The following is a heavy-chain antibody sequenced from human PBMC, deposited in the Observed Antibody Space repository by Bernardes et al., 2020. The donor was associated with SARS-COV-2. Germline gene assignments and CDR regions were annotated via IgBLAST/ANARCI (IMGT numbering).Heavy chain of an antibody. CDR1: GGSISSVAHY. Sequence: SEPLSLTCTVSGGSISSVAHYWSWVLQPAGKGLEWIGRIYASGTAADYNPSLKSRATISLDTSNQFSLNLSSVTAADTAVYYCARDEYRGSWYGWFDPWGQGILVTVSS. CDR3: ARDEYRGSWYGWFDP. D-gene: IGHD6-13*01. J-gene: IGHJ5*02. CDR2: IYASGTA. V-gene: IGHV4-61*02.